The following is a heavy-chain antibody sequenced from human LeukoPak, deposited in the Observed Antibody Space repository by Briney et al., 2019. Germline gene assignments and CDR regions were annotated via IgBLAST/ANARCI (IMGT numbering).Heavy chain of an antibody. Sequence: SVKVSCKASGGTFSSYAISWVRQAPGQGLEWMGGIIPIFGTANYAQKFQGRVTITTDESTSTAYMELSSLRSDDTAVYYCARTGPFLEWLLSIFDYWGQGTLVTVSS. D-gene: IGHD3-3*01. CDR3: ARTGPFLEWLLSIFDY. CDR1: GGTFSSYA. J-gene: IGHJ4*02. V-gene: IGHV1-69*05. CDR2: IIPIFGTA.